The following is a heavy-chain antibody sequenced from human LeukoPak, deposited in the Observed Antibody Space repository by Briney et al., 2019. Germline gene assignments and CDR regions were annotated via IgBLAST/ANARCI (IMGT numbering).Heavy chain of an antibody. J-gene: IGHJ4*02. V-gene: IGHV3-9*01. CDR3: AKAIYPHYYDSSGYYGFDY. D-gene: IGHD3-22*01. Sequence: GGSLRLSCAASGFTFDDYAMHWVRQAPGKGLEWVSGISWNSGSIGYADSVKGRFTISRDNAKNSLYLQMNSLRAEDTALYYCAKAIYPHYYDSSGYYGFDYWGQGTLVTVSS. CDR1: GFTFDDYA. CDR2: ISWNSGSI.